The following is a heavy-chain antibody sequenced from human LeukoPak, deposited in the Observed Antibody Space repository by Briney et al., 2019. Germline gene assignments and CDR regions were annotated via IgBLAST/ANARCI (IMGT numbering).Heavy chain of an antibody. CDR1: GGSISSSRYY. D-gene: IGHD1-26*01. CDR2: IYYSGST. CDR3: VQGGNYGAKTFDI. Sequence: YPSETLSLTCSVSGGSISSSRYYWAWIRQPPGKGLEWIANIYYSGSTYYNPSLKSRVTLSVDTSKNQLSVKLSSVTAADTAVYYCVQGGNYGAKTFDIWGQGTMVTVSS. V-gene: IGHV4-39*01. J-gene: IGHJ3*02.